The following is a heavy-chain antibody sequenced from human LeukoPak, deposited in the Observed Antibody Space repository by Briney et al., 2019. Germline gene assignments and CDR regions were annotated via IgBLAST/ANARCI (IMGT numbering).Heavy chain of an antibody. V-gene: IGHV3-15*07. CDR3: ATDFYDST. CDR1: GFTFSSYS. J-gene: IGHJ5*02. Sequence: GGSLRLSCAASGFTFSSYSMNWVRQAPGKGLEWVGRIRSNSDGGTIDYAAPVKGRFTLSRDDSKTTLYLQMNSLQTEDTTVYYCATDFYDSTWGQGTLVTVSS. D-gene: IGHD3-22*01. CDR2: IRSNSDGGTI.